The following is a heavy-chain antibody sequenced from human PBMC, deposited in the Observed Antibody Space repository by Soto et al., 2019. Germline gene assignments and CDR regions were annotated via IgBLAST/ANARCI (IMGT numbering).Heavy chain of an antibody. CDR2: INAGNGNT. Sequence: ASVKVSCKASGYTFTSYAMHWVRQAPGQRLEWMGWINAGNGNTKYSQKFQGRVTITRDTSASTGYMELSSLRSEDTAVYYCARDPSLGLRFLEWQYKKAGDGRYYYYMDVWGKGTTVTVSS. CDR3: ARDPSLGLRFLEWQYKKAGDGRYYYYMDV. CDR1: GYTFTSYA. D-gene: IGHD3-3*01. V-gene: IGHV1-3*01. J-gene: IGHJ6*03.